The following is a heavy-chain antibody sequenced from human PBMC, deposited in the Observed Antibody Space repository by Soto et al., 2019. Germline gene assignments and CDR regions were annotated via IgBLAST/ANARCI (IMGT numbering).Heavy chain of an antibody. CDR3: ARVYAIAWLDP. CDR1: GGYVSSGSYY. CDR2: ISNTGST. D-gene: IGHD2-21*01. Sequence: SETLSLTCTVSGGYVSSGSYYWIWIRQTPGKGLEWIAYISNTGSTSNNPSLKSRVTIAVDTSKNQFSLKLTSVTAADTAVYYCARVYAIAWLDPWGQGTLVTVSS. J-gene: IGHJ5*02. V-gene: IGHV4-61*01.